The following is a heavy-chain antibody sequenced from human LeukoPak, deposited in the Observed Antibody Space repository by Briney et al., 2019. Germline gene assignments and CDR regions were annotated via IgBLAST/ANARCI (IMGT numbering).Heavy chain of an antibody. CDR3: ARVAAAGYFDY. J-gene: IGHJ4*02. V-gene: IGHV4-59*01. Sequence: PSETLSLTCTVSGGSISNYYWSWIRQPPGKGLEWIGYIYYSGSTNYNPSLKSRVTISVDTSKNQFSLKLSSVTAADTAVYYCARVAAAGYFDYWGQGTLVTVSS. D-gene: IGHD6-13*01. CDR1: GGSISNYY. CDR2: IYYSGST.